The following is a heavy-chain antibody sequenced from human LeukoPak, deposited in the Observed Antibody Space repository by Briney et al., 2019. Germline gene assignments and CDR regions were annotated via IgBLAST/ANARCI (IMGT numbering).Heavy chain of an antibody. D-gene: IGHD3-16*01. CDR2: IKEDGSEK. CDR1: GFKFGDFW. Sequence: GGTLRLSCAASGFKFGDFWMAWVRQTPGKGLEWVADIKEDGSEKYYVDSVKGRFTISRDNNKNSLYLQMNSLRGDDTAVYFCVRDSRPGGAMGLYHNFDHWGLGTLVTVSS. CDR3: VRDSRPGGAMGLYHNFDH. J-gene: IGHJ4*02. V-gene: IGHV3-7*01.